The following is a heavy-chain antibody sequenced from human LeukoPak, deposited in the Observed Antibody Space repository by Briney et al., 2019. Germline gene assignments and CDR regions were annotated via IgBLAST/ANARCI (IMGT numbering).Heavy chain of an antibody. CDR2: ISGDGNDA. Sequence: GGSLRLSCAASGFTFRNYVIHWVRQAPGKGLEWVAVISGDGNDAYYAGSVEGRFNISRDNSKSTVFLQMNGLRAEDTALYYCGPIDSWGQGTLVTVSS. V-gene: IGHV3-30-3*01. CDR1: GFTFRNYV. J-gene: IGHJ4*02. CDR3: GPIDS.